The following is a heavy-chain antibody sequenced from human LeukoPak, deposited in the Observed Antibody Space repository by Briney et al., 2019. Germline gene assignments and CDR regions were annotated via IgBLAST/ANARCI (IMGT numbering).Heavy chain of an antibody. CDR2: ISGSGGST. V-gene: IGHV3-23*01. D-gene: IGHD3-3*01. Sequence: GGSLRLSCAASGFTFSGYAMSWVRQAPGKGLEWVSAISGSGGSTYYADSVKGRFTISRDNSKNTLYLQINSLRAEDTAVYYCAKEERSTIFGHSSPYYFDYWGQGTLVTVSS. CDR3: AKEERSTIFGHSSPYYFDY. CDR1: GFTFSGYA. J-gene: IGHJ4*02.